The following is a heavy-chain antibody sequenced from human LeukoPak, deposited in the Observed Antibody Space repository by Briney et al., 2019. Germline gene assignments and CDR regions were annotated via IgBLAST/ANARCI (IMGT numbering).Heavy chain of an antibody. CDR3: ARDSSGWERSAFDI. Sequence: GGSLRLSCAASGFTFSSYSMNWVRQAPGKGLEWVSYISSSSSTIYYADSVKGRFTISRDNAKNSLYLQMNSLRDEDTAVYYCARDSSGWERSAFDIWGQGTMVTVSS. D-gene: IGHD6-19*01. CDR2: ISSSSSTI. CDR1: GFTFSSYS. J-gene: IGHJ3*02. V-gene: IGHV3-48*02.